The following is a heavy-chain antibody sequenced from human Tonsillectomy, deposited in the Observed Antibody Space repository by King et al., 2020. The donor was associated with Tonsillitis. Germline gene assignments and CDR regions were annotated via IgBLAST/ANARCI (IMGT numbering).Heavy chain of an antibody. CDR2: IKQDGSEK. V-gene: IGHV3-7*04. CDR3: ARNSSDPKFYYYYYMDV. J-gene: IGHJ6*03. CDR1: GFTFSYYW. Sequence: VQLVESGGGLVRPGGSLRLSCAASGFTFSYYWMTWVRQAPGKGLEWVANIKQDGSEKYSVDSLKGRFTISRDKAKNSVYLQMNSLRAEDTAVYHCARNSSDPKFYYYYYMDVWGNGTTVTVSS. D-gene: IGHD3-22*01.